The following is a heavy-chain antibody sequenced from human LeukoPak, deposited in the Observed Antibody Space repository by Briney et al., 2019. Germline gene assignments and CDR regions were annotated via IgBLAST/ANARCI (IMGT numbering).Heavy chain of an antibody. D-gene: IGHD3-10*01. V-gene: IGHV3-30*04. J-gene: IGHJ4*02. CDR1: GFIFSSYT. Sequence: GGSLRLSCAASGFIFSSYTMHWVRQAPGKGLEWVALISYDASNKYYADSVKGRFTISRDNSKHTVYLQMNSLRPEDTAIYYCARMVRNQGDYWGQGTLVTVSS. CDR2: ISYDASNK. CDR3: ARMVRNQGDY.